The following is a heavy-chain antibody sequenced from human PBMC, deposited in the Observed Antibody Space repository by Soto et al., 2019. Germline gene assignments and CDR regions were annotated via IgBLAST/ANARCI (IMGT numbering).Heavy chain of an antibody. CDR3: AKDRRPNYYYGMDV. V-gene: IGHV3-30*18. D-gene: IGHD6-25*01. CDR1: GFTFSSYG. Sequence: QVQLVESGGGVVQPGRSLRLSCAASGFTFSSYGMHWVRQAPGKGLEWVAVISYDGSNKYYADSVTGRFTIARDNSKNTLYLQMNSLRAEDTAVYYCAKDRRPNYYYGMDVWGQGTTVTVSS. CDR2: ISYDGSNK. J-gene: IGHJ6*02.